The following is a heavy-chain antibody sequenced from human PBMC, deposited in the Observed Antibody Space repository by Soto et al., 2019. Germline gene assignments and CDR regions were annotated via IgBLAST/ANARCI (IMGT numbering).Heavy chain of an antibody. D-gene: IGHD3-3*01. Sequence: GASVKVSCKASGYTFTSYGISWVRQAPGQGXEWMGWISAYNGNTNYAQKLQGRVTMTTDTSTSTAYMELRSLRSDDTAVYYCARVGATDFWSGYYTYNWFDPWGQGTLVTVFS. CDR3: ARVGATDFWSGYYTYNWFDP. V-gene: IGHV1-18*01. CDR2: ISAYNGNT. J-gene: IGHJ5*02. CDR1: GYTFTSYG.